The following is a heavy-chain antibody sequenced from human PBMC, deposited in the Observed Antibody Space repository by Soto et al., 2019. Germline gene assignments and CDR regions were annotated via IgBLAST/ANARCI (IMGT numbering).Heavy chain of an antibody. J-gene: IGHJ4*02. CDR1: GFTFETYW. CDR2: INQDGSEK. Sequence: GGSLRLSCAASGFTFETYWMIWVRQAPGKGLEWVANINQDGSEKYYVDSVKGRFTISRDNAKSSLYLQMNSLRGDDTAMYYCARGEWQLPTDSWGQGTLVTVSS. CDR3: ARGEWQLPTDS. V-gene: IGHV3-7*01. D-gene: IGHD2-15*01.